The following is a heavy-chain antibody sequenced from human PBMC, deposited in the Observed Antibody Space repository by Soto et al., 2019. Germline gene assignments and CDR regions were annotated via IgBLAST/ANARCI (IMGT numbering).Heavy chain of an antibody. CDR1: GFTFRNYD. Sequence: EVQLVESGGGLVQPGGSLRLSCEASGFTFRNYDMHWVRQGTGKGLEWVSGISAAGDPDYADSVEGRFTISRENAQNSFVLQMNSLRVGDTAVYYCARTDRDVYGLDVWGQGTTVIVSS. J-gene: IGHJ6*02. CDR2: ISAAGDP. CDR3: ARTDRDVYGLDV. V-gene: IGHV3-13*05.